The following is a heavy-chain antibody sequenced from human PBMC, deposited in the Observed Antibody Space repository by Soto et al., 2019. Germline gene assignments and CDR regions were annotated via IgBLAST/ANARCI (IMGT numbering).Heavy chain of an antibody. Sequence: QVPLVQSGPEVKKPGASVKVSCKASGYTFINHGISWVRQAPGQGLEWMGWISGNNGNTKYARKFQGRVTMTTDTSTSTAYMELRSLRSNDTAVYYCARSKRTGYKHYFDFWGQGSLVTVSS. CDR1: GYTFINHG. D-gene: IGHD3-9*01. V-gene: IGHV1-18*01. J-gene: IGHJ4*02. CDR3: ARSKRTGYKHYFDF. CDR2: ISGNNGNT.